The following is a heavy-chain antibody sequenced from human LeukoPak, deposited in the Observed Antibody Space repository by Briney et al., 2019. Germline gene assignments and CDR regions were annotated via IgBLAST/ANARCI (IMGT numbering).Heavy chain of an antibody. CDR3: ARARYYYYMDV. Sequence: GGSLRLSCVAPGFTFSSYAMHWVRQAPGKGLEYVSVISSNGDSTYYANSVKGRFTISRDNSKNTLYLQMGSLRAEDMAVYYCARARYYYYMDVWGKGTTVTVSS. V-gene: IGHV3-64*01. CDR1: GFTFSSYA. CDR2: ISSNGDST. J-gene: IGHJ6*03.